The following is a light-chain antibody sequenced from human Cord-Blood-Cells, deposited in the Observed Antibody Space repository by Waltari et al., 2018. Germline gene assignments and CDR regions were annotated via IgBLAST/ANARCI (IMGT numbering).Light chain of an antibody. J-gene: IGLJ2*01. CDR2: QDS. CDR1: KLGDKY. Sequence: SYELTQPPSVSVSPGQTASITCSGDKLGDKYACWYQQKPGQSPVLVIYQDSKRPSGIPERFSGSNSGNTATLTISGTQAMDEADYYCQAWDSSTAGKVVFGGGTKLPVL. CDR3: QAWDSSTAGKVV. V-gene: IGLV3-1*01.